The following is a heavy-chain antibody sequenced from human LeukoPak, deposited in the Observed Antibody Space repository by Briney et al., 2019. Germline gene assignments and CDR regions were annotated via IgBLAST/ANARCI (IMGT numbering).Heavy chain of an antibody. J-gene: IGHJ3*02. CDR1: GYTFTKNG. V-gene: IGHV1-18*01. CDR2: ISTYNGNT. D-gene: IGHD2-8*01. CDR3: ARDVSHGLDI. Sequence: GASVKASSKASGYTFTKNGISWVRQAPGQGLKWMGWISTYNGNTNYAQKLQVRVTLTTDTSTSTAYMELRSLRSDDTAVYYCARDVSHGLDIWGQGTAVTVSS.